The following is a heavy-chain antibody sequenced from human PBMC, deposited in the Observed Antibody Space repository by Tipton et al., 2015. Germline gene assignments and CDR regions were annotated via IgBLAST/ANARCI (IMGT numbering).Heavy chain of an antibody. CDR2: IQYSGST. CDR1: SDSISKYY. Sequence: TLSLTCSVSSDSISKYYWSWIRQPPGKELEWIGYIQYSGSTNYNPSLKSRVTISVDTSKTQFSLKLDSVTAADTAVYYCARSRYTVTPDSWGQGTLVTVPS. CDR3: ARSRYTVTPDS. V-gene: IGHV4-59*08. D-gene: IGHD4-17*01. J-gene: IGHJ4*02.